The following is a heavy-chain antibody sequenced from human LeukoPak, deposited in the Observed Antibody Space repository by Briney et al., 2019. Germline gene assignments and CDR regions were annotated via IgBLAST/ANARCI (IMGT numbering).Heavy chain of an antibody. CDR2: IYYSGST. V-gene: IGHV4-39*07. D-gene: IGHD1-26*01. CDR3: ARPTYCGSYTGAFDY. J-gene: IGHJ4*02. CDR1: GGSISSSSYY. Sequence: SETLSLTCTVSGGSISSSSYYWGWIRQPPGKGLEWIGSIYYSGSTYYNPSLKSRVTISVDTSKNQFSLKLSSVTAADTAVYYCARPTYCGSYTGAFDYWDQGTLVTVSS.